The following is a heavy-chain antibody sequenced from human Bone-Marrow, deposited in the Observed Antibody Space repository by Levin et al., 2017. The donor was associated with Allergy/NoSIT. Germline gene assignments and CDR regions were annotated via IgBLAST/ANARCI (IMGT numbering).Heavy chain of an antibody. CDR2: ISSSSSTI. D-gene: IGHD2-15*01. Sequence: GGSLRLSCAASGFTFSSYSMNWVRQAPGKGLEWVSYISSSSSTIYYADSVKGRFTISRDNAKNSLYLQMNSLRAEDTAVYYCARDGYCSGGSCPPYYYYGMDVWGQGTTVTVSS. CDR3: ARDGYCSGGSCPPYYYYGMDV. CDR1: GFTFSSYS. J-gene: IGHJ6*02. V-gene: IGHV3-48*01.